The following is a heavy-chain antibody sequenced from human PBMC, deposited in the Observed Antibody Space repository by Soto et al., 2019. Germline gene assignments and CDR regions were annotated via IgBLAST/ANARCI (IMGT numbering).Heavy chain of an antibody. CDR3: ARGGALSTSWYWGDGLDS. CDR1: GYSFSSHA. Sequence: QVQLAQSGSEVKKSGSSVTVSCKASGYSFSSHAITWVRQAPGQGLEWMGGIIPVFGTPSYAQKFQGRVTISADKSTNTSYLELRSLRSEDTAVYYCARGGALSTSWYWGDGLDSWGQGTQVTVSS. CDR2: IIPVFGTP. V-gene: IGHV1-69*06. D-gene: IGHD6-13*01. J-gene: IGHJ4*02.